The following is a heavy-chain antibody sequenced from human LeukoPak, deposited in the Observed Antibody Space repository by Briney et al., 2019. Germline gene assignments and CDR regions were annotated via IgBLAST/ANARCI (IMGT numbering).Heavy chain of an antibody. CDR1: GFTFSSYA. Sequence: GGSLRLSCAASGFTFSSYAMHWVRQAPGKGLEWVAVISYDGRNKYYADSVRGRFTISRDNSKNGLYLQMNSLRPEDTAIYYCAREGYTSSWLYYYYYMDVWGKGTTVTVSS. J-gene: IGHJ6*03. CDR2: ISYDGRNK. V-gene: IGHV3-30*04. CDR3: AREGYTSSWLYYYYYMDV. D-gene: IGHD6-13*01.